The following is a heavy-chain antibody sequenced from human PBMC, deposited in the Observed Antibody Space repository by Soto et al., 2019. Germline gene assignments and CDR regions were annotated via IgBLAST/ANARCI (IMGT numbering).Heavy chain of an antibody. Sequence: EVQLLESGGGLVQPGGSLRLSCAASGFTFSSYAMSWVRQAPGKGLEWVSAISGSGGSTYYADSVKGRFTISRDNSKNTVYLQMNSLRAEDTAVYYCAKVGVRSISGVNHFDSWGQGTLVTVSS. V-gene: IGHV3-23*01. CDR2: ISGSGGST. CDR3: AKVGVRSISGVNHFDS. D-gene: IGHD6-19*01. J-gene: IGHJ4*02. CDR1: GFTFSSYA.